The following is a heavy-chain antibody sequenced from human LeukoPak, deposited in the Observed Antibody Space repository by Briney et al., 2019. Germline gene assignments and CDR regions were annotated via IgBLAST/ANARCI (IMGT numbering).Heavy chain of an antibody. CDR3: AREDGYNPNQGFDY. V-gene: IGHV3-30-3*01. CDR2: ISYDGSNK. J-gene: IGHJ4*02. D-gene: IGHD5-24*01. Sequence: PGRSLRLSCAASGFTFSSYAMHWVRQAPGKGLEWVAVISYDGSNKYYADSVKGRFTISRDNSKNTLYLQMNSLRAEDTAIYYCAREDGYNPNQGFDYWGQGTLVTVSS. CDR1: GFTFSSYA.